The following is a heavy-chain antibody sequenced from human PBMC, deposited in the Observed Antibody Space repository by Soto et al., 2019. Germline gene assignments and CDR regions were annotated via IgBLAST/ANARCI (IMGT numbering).Heavy chain of an antibody. CDR3: SRDLSYGMNV. CDR2: SRDKAQCYST. V-gene: IGHV3-72*01. J-gene: IGHJ6*02. CDR1: GFTFSNFA. Sequence: PGGPLRLSCAASGFTFSNFAMSWVRQAPGKGLEWVGRSRDKAQCYSTAYAASVKGRFTSSSDESKNSVYLQMTSLKTEYTAVYYCSRDLSYGMNVWGQGTTVTVSS.